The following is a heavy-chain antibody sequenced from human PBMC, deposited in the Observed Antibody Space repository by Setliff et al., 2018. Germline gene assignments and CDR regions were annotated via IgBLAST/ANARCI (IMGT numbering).Heavy chain of an antibody. CDR3: ARGRNVAARLFDS. V-gene: IGHV4-59*04. Sequence: SETLSLTCTVSGASISTHFWSWIRQSPGKGMEWIGRIHDSGTTYYNASLKSRVTMSVDTSKNQFSLNLSSVTAADTAVYYCARGRNVAARLFDSWCQGTLVTVSS. D-gene: IGHD6-6*01. CDR1: GASISTHF. J-gene: IGHJ4*02. CDR2: IHDSGTT.